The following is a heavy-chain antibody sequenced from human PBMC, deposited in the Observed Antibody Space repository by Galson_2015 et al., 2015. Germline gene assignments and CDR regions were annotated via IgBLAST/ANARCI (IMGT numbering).Heavy chain of an antibody. J-gene: IGHJ5*02. CDR2: ISAYNGNT. CDR3: ARGIIKAWFGDYWFDP. CDR1: GYTFTSYG. D-gene: IGHD3-10*01. V-gene: IGHV1-18*04. Sequence: SVKVSCKASGYTFTSYGISWVRQAPGQGLEWMGWISAYNGNTNYAQKLQGRVTMTTDTSMSTAYMELRSLRSDDTAVYYCARGIIKAWFGDYWFDPWGQGTLVTVSS.